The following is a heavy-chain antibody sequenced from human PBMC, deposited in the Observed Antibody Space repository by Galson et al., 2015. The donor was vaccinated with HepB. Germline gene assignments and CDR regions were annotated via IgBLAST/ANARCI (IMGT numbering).Heavy chain of an antibody. CDR2: ISGSGGST. CDR3: AKALYSSSSWAFDY. J-gene: IGHJ4*02. Sequence: SLRLSCAASGFTFSSYEMNWVRQAQGKGLEWVSAISGSGGSTYYADSVKGRFTISRDNSKNTLYLQMNSLRAEDTAVYYCAKALYSSSSWAFDYWGQGTLVTVSS. CDR1: GFTFSSYE. D-gene: IGHD6-6*01. V-gene: IGHV3-23*01.